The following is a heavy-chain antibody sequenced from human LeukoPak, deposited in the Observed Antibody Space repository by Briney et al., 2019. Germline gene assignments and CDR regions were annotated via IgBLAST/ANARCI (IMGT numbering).Heavy chain of an antibody. CDR2: ISYDGSNK. D-gene: IGHD6-13*01. J-gene: IGHJ4*02. Sequence: GGSLRLSRAASGFTFSSYAMHWVRQAPGKGLEWVAVISYDGSNKYYADSVKGRFTISRDNSKNTLYLQMNSLRAEDTAVYYCARDKPAAAGTFDYWGQGTLVTVSS. CDR3: ARDKPAAAGTFDY. V-gene: IGHV3-30-3*01. CDR1: GFTFSSYA.